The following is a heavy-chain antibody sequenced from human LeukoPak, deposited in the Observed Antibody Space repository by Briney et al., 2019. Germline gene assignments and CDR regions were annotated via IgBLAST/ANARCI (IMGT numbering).Heavy chain of an antibody. CDR1: GFTASSNY. Sequence: GGSLRLSCAVSGFTASSNYMNWVRQAPGQGLEWVSIIYSGGSTSYADSVKGRFTISRDNSENTLYLQMNSLRAEDTAVYYCARVGYTGTWYSSPPFDYWGQGTLVTVSS. V-gene: IGHV3-66*01. D-gene: IGHD6-13*01. J-gene: IGHJ4*02. CDR3: ARVGYTGTWYSSPPFDY. CDR2: IYSGGST.